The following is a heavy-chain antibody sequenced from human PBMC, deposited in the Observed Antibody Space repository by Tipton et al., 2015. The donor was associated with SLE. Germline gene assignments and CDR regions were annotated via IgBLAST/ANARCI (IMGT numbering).Heavy chain of an antibody. D-gene: IGHD6-19*01. J-gene: IGHJ3*02. V-gene: IGHV4-34*01. CDR3: AISPEAVAGDAAFDI. Sequence: LRFSCAVYGGSFSGYYWSWIRQPPGKGLEWIGEINHSGSTNYNPSLKSRVTISVDTSKNQFSLKLSSVTAADTAVYYCAISPEAVAGDAAFDIWGQGTMVTVSS. CDR1: GGSFSGYY. CDR2: INHSGST.